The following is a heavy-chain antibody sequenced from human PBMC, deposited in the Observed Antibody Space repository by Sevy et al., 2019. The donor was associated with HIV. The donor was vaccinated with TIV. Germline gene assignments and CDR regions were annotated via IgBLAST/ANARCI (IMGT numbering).Heavy chain of an antibody. CDR2: TYYRSKWYN. J-gene: IGHJ6*02. CDR3: AREPYFYDSSGYYPYYSYDMDV. V-gene: IGHV6-1*01. D-gene: IGHD3-22*01. Sequence: SQTLSLTCAISGDSVSSNSTAWNWIRQSPSRGLEWLGWTYYRSKWYNDYAVSVKSRITINPDTSKNQFSLQLNSVTPEDTAVYYCAREPYFYDSSGYYPYYSYDMDVWGQGTTVTVSS. CDR1: GDSVSSNSTA.